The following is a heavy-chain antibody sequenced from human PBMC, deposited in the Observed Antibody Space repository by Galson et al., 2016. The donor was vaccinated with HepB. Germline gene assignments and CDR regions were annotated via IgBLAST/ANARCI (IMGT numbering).Heavy chain of an antibody. D-gene: IGHD2-2*01. CDR2: ISSTSHST. CDR1: GFIFSTSA. CDR3: AKGWSSPDS. J-gene: IGHJ4*02. V-gene: IGHV3-23*01. Sequence: LSCAASGFIFSTSAMSWVRQAPGQGLEWVSAISSTSHSTYYADSVKGRFTISRDNAKNTLFLQMDSLKIDDTAVYYCAKGWSSPDSWGQGTLVTVSS.